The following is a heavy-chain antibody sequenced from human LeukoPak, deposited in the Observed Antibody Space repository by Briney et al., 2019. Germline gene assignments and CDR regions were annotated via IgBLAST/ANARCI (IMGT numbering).Heavy chain of an antibody. J-gene: IGHJ4*02. CDR2: ISWNSGYI. CDR1: GFTFDDYA. Sequence: GRSLRLSCAASGFTFDDYAMHWVRQAPGKGLEWVSGISWNSGYIGYADSVKGRFTISRDNAKNSLYLQMNSLRAEDMALYYCAKGHIGSGSYYYFDYWGQGILVTVSS. D-gene: IGHD3-10*01. V-gene: IGHV3-9*03. CDR3: AKGHIGSGSYYYFDY.